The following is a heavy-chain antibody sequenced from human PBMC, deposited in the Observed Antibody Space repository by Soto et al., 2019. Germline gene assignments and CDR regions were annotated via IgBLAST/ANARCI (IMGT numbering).Heavy chain of an antibody. V-gene: IGHV4-34*02. Sequence: QVQLQQWGAGLLKPSETLSLTCAVSGGSFSDFYWTWIRQLPGKGLEWIGEINHIGYTNYNPSLESRVAISVDTSKNQFSLSLRSVTAADTAVYYRGPRGAVAPRGYWGQGTLVTVSS. CDR3: GPRGAVAPRGY. CDR1: GGSFSDFY. CDR2: INHIGYT. J-gene: IGHJ4*02. D-gene: IGHD2-15*01.